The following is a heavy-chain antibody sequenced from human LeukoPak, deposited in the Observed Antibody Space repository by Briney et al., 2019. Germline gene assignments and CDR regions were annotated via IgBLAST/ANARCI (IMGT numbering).Heavy chain of an antibody. CDR2: IYYSGST. CDR3: ARTGYLYYFDY. Sequence: SETLSLTCTVSGGSISSYYWSWIRQPPGKGLEWIGYIYYSGSTNYNPSLKSRVTISVDTSKKQFSLKLSSVTAADTAVYYCARTGYLYYFDYWGQGTLVTVSS. V-gene: IGHV4-59*08. J-gene: IGHJ4*02. CDR1: GGSISSYY. D-gene: IGHD3-9*01.